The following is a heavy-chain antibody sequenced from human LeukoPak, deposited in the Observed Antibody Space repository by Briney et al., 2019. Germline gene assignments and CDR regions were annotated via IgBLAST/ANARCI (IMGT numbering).Heavy chain of an antibody. V-gene: IGHV4-38-2*01. CDR2: INHSGST. Sequence: SETLSLTCSVSGYSISSGYYWGWIRQPPGKGLEWIGEINHSGSTNYNPSLKSRVTISVDTDKNQFSLKLSSVTAADTAVYYCARRRYYYGSGSSNWFDPWGQGTLVTVSS. D-gene: IGHD3-10*01. J-gene: IGHJ5*02. CDR1: GYSISSGYY. CDR3: ARRRYYYGSGSSNWFDP.